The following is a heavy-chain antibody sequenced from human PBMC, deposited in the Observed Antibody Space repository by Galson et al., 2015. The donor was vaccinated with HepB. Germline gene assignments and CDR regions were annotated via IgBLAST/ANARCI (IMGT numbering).Heavy chain of an antibody. J-gene: IGHJ5*02. D-gene: IGHD6-19*01. CDR1: GFTFSDYY. Sequence: SLRLSCAASGFTFSDYYMSWIRQAPGKGLEWVSYISSSGSTIYYADSVKGRFTISRDNAKNSLYLQMNSLRAEDTAVYYCAREAVAGRSWFDPWGQGTLVTVSS. CDR3: AREAVAGRSWFDP. CDR2: ISSSGSTI. V-gene: IGHV3-11*01.